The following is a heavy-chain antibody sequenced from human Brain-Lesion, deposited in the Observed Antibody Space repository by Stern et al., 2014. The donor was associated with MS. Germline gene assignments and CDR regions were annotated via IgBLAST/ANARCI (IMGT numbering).Heavy chain of an antibody. CDR2: FDPEDGET. J-gene: IGHJ4*02. Sequence: QMQLVQSGAEVKKPGASVKVSCKVSGYTITEFSMHWVRQAPRKGLEWLGGFDPEDGETIYAQKFQGRVTMTEDTSTDTAYMELSSLRSEDTAVYYCATRSPGAGGNYYRHFDYWGQGTLVTVSS. D-gene: IGHD1-26*01. V-gene: IGHV1-24*01. CDR1: GYTITEFS. CDR3: ATRSPGAGGNYYRHFDY.